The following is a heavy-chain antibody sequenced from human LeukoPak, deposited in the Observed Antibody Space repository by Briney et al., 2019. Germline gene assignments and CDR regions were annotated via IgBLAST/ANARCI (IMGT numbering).Heavy chain of an antibody. CDR1: RFTFDEYG. CDR2: ISSSSSYI. J-gene: IGHJ3*02. V-gene: IGHV3-21*04. D-gene: IGHD6-13*01. CDR3: ASWQWPKPVKYSSSWDEYAFDI. Sequence: GGSLRLSCAASRFTFDEYGMNWVRQAPGKGLEWVSFISSSSSYIYYADSVKGRFTISRDNAKNSLYLQMNSLKASDTAMYYCASWQWPKPVKYSSSWDEYAFDIWGQGTMVTVSS.